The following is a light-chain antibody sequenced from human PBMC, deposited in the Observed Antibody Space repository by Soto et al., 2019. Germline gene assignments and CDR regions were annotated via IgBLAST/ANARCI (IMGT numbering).Light chain of an antibody. CDR2: DAA. J-gene: IGKJ2*01. CDR3: QQDNCYPYT. Sequence: DIQMTQSPSTLSAAVGDRVTITCRASQSINSSLACSQQKPGKAPKLLIYDAASLESGVPSRFSGSGSGTECPLTLCSLQPDDFATDYCQQDNCYPYTLVPGTKLEI. V-gene: IGKV1-5*01. CDR1: QSINSS.